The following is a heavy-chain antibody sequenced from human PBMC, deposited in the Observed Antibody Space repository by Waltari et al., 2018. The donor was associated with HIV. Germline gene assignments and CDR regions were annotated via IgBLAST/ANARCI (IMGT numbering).Heavy chain of an antibody. CDR3: ARAGSVFGTSPYGMDV. CDR2: IYYRGGT. CDR1: GGSISSGDYY. Sequence: QVQLQESGPGLVKPSQTLSLTCTVSGGSISSGDYYWSWIRQPPGKGLEWIGYIYYRGGTYHNPSRKSRVTISVDTSKNQFSLKLSSVSAADTAVYYCARAGSVFGTSPYGMDVWGQGTTVTVSS. J-gene: IGHJ6*02. D-gene: IGHD2-2*01. V-gene: IGHV4-30-4*01.